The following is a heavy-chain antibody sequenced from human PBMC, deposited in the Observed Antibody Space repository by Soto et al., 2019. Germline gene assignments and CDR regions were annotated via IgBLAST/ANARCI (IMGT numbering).Heavy chain of an antibody. CDR1: GFTFSSYG. J-gene: IGHJ4*02. CDR3: AKDLGGGIAAAGASLDY. Sequence: QVQLVESGGGVVQPGRSLRLSCAASGFTFSSYGMHWVRQAPGKGLEWVAVISYDGSNKYYADSVKGRFTISRDNYKYTLYLKMNGLRAEDTAVYYCAKDLGGGIAAAGASLDYWGQGTLVTVSS. D-gene: IGHD6-13*01. CDR2: ISYDGSNK. V-gene: IGHV3-30*18.